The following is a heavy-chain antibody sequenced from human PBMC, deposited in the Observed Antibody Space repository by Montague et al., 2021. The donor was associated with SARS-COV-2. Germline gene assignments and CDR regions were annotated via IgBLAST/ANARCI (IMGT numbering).Heavy chain of an antibody. V-gene: IGHV4-4*02. CDR2: IYHSGST. J-gene: IGHJ5*02. CDR1: GHSIWSSDW. CDR3: ARAVTTGIDWFDP. D-gene: IGHD4-17*01. Sequence: SETLSLTCSVSGHSIWSSDWWTWVRQPPGKGLEWIGEIYHSGSTTYNPSLKSRVTISVDKSKNQFSLTLTSLTAADTAVYYCARAVTTGIDWFDPWGQGTLVIVSS.